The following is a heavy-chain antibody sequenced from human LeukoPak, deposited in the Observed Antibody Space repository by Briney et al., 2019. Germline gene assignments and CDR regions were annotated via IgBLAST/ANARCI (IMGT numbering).Heavy chain of an antibody. CDR3: ARDVRGRYFDWFFDY. CDR1: GFTFSSYW. J-gene: IGHJ4*02. D-gene: IGHD3-9*01. CDR2: TKQDGSEK. V-gene: IGHV3-7*03. Sequence: GGSLRLSCAASGFTFSSYWMSWVRQAPGKGLEWVANTKQDGSEKYYVDSVKGRFTISRDNAKNSLYLQMNSLRAEDTAVYYCARDVRGRYFDWFFDYWGQGTLVTVSS.